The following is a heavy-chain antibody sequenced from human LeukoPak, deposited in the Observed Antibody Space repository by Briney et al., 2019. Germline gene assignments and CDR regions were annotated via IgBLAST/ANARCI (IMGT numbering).Heavy chain of an antibody. CDR1: GGSISSGGYS. D-gene: IGHD3-22*01. CDR3: ARGHDSSGYYYP. Sequence: SETLSLTCAVSGGSISSGGYSWSWIRQPPGKGLEWIGYIYHGGSTYYNPSLKSRVTISVDRSKNQFSLKLSSVTAADTAVYYCARGHDSSGYYYPWGQGTLVTVSS. CDR2: IYHGGST. J-gene: IGHJ5*02. V-gene: IGHV4-30-2*01.